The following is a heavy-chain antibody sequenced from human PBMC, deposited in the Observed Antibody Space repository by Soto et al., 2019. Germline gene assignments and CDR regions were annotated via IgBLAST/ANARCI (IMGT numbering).Heavy chain of an antibody. CDR3: VRDRGAKDYNCRLFSTTGMDV. V-gene: IGHV3-48*02. CDR1: GFSFTESG. Sequence: PGSSRRLACVGPGFSFTESGTAGCPQAPGKGLECCSYIRLTSSTMFYSASVSGRFVSYRDNAEDSLNIQVNSLSDEDTVLYYCVRDRGAKDYNCRLFSTTGMDVWGQGTTVTVSS. CDR2: IRLTSSTM. D-gene: IGHD2-15*01. J-gene: IGHJ6*02.